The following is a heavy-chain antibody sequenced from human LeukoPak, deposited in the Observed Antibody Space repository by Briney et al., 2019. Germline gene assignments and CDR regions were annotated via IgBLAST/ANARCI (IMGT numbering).Heavy chain of an antibody. D-gene: IGHD3-22*01. CDR2: ITSSGDGT. CDR3: AKDRPNYYGSNGHYYRRDGDY. V-gene: IGHV3-23*01. J-gene: IGHJ4*02. Sequence: GGSLRLSCAASGFTFSIYAMSWVRQAPGKGLQWVSSITSSGDGTYHADSVKGRFTISRDISENMLYLQMNSLRVEDTAVYFCAKDRPNYYGSNGHYYRRDGDYWGQGTLVTVSS. CDR1: GFTFSIYA.